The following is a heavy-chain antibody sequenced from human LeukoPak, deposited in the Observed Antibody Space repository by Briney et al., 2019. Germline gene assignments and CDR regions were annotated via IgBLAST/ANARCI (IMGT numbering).Heavy chain of an antibody. Sequence: GGSLRLPCTASGFTFGDYAMSWVRQAPGKGLEWVSYISSSGSTIYSADSVKGRFTISRDNAKNSLYLQMNSLRAEDTAVYYCARDSSTVTTDLDYWGQGTLVTVSS. CDR2: ISSSGSTI. J-gene: IGHJ4*02. D-gene: IGHD4-17*01. CDR1: GFTFGDYA. CDR3: ARDSSTVTTDLDY. V-gene: IGHV3-48*03.